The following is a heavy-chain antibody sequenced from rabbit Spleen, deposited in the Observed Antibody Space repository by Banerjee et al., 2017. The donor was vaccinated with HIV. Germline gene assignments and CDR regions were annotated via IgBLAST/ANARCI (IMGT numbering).Heavy chain of an antibody. CDR1: GFSFSSDYY. CDR2: IYGGSVSST. D-gene: IGHD1-1*01. J-gene: IGHJ4*01. CDR3: SGGSSSSGWCLDL. Sequence: QSLEESGGDLVKPGAPLTLTCTASGFSFSSDYYMCWVRQAPGKGLECIACIYGGSVSSTYYASWARGRFTISKTSSTTVTLQMSSLTAADTATYFCSGGSSSSGWCLDLWGPGTLVTVS. V-gene: IGHV1S40*01.